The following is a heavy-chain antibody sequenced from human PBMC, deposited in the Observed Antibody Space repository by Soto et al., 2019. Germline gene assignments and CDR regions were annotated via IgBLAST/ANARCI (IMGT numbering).Heavy chain of an antibody. V-gene: IGHV3-30-3*01. CDR1: GFTFSSYA. J-gene: IGHJ6*02. D-gene: IGHD3-3*01. Sequence: GGSLRLSCAASGFTFSSYAMHWVRQAPGKGLEWVAVISYDGSNKYYADSVKGRFTISRDNSKNTLYLQMNSLRADDTAVYYCARDQYYDFWSGYYKDYYYGMDVWGQGTTVTVSS. CDR2: ISYDGSNK. CDR3: ARDQYYDFWSGYYKDYYYGMDV.